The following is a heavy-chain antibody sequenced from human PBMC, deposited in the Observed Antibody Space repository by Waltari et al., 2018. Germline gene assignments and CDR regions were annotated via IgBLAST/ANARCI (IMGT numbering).Heavy chain of an antibody. CDR1: GYTFTSYA. V-gene: IGHV1-3*03. J-gene: IGHJ4*02. CDR3: ARVSPPYYFDY. Sequence: QVQLVQSGAEVKKPGASVTVSCKASGYTFTSYAMHWVRQAPGQRLEWMGWINAGNGNTRYSKEFQGRVTITRDTSSSTAYMGLSSLRSEDMAVYYCARVSPPYYFDYWGQGTLVTVSS. CDR2: INAGNGNT.